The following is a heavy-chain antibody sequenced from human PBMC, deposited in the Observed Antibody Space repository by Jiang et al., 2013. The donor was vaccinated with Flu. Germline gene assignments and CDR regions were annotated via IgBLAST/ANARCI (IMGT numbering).Heavy chain of an antibody. CDR1: SYA. V-gene: IGHV3-30*04. D-gene: IGHD3-22*01. Sequence: SYAMHWVRQAPGKGLEWVAVISYDGSNKYYADSVKGRFTISRDNSKNTLYLQMNSLRAEDTAVYYCARGSGYYDSSGPGGYWGQGTLVTVSS. J-gene: IGHJ4*02. CDR2: ISYDGSNK. CDR3: ARGSGYYDSSGPGGY.